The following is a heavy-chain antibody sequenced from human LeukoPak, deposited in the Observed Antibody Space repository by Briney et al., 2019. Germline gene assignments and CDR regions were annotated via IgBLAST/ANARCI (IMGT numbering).Heavy chain of an antibody. CDR3: ARLGPWGLEFGIDAFDI. J-gene: IGHJ3*02. V-gene: IGHV1-8*03. D-gene: IGHD1-26*01. Sequence: ASVKVSCKASGYTFTSYDINWVRQATGQGLEWMGWMNPNSGNTGYAQKFQGRVTITRNTSISTAYMELSSLRSEDTAVYYCARLGPWGLEFGIDAFDIWGQGTMVTVSS. CDR1: GYTFTSYD. CDR2: MNPNSGNT.